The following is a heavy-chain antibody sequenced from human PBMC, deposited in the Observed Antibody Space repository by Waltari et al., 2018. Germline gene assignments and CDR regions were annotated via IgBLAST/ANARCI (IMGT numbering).Heavy chain of an antibody. CDR2: MNPNSGDT. J-gene: IGHJ4*02. Sequence: QVQLVQSGAEVMKPGASVKVSCKASGYPFTTSETNGVRQATGQGLQWMGWMNPNSGDTGYAQKFQGRVTMTRDTLINTAYMELTSLTSEDTAVYFCARDWRRSLEYLDWLLFALDYWGQGTLVTVSS. D-gene: IGHD3-9*01. CDR3: ARDWRRSLEYLDWLLFALDY. V-gene: IGHV1-8*02. CDR1: GYPFTTSE.